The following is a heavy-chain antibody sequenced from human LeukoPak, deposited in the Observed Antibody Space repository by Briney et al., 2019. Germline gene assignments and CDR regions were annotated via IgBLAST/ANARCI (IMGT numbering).Heavy chain of an antibody. CDR2: IHTSGST. Sequence: SETLSLTCTVSGGSISNYHWSWIRQPAGKGLEWIGQIHTSGSTNYNPPLKSRVTMSIDTPENQVSLTIRSVTAADTAIYYCARRDISTGWRFDYWGQGTLVTVSS. D-gene: IGHD6-19*01. CDR1: GGSISNYH. J-gene: IGHJ4*02. V-gene: IGHV4-4*07. CDR3: ARRDISTGWRFDY.